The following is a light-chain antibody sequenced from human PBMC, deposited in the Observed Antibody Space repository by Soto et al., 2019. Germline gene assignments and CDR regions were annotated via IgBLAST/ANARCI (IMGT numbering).Light chain of an antibody. J-gene: IGKJ4*01. CDR3: QQLNSYPLT. CDR2: AAS. Sequence: DLQLTPSPSFLSASVGDKVTITCRASQAISSSLAWYQQNPGKAPKLLIYAASTLQSGGPSRFSVSGSGTEFTLTISSLQPEDFATYYCQQLNSYPLTFGGAAKVEI. V-gene: IGKV1-9*01. CDR1: QAISSS.